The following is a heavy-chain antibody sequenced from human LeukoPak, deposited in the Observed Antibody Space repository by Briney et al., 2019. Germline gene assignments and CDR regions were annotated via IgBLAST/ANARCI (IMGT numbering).Heavy chain of an antibody. CDR3: AKDPMVRGATYDY. D-gene: IGHD3-10*01. J-gene: IGHJ4*02. CDR2: ISGSGTT. V-gene: IGHV3-23*01. CDR1: GFTFRGYA. Sequence: GGSLRLSCAASGFTFRGYAMTWVRQAPGKGLKWVSAISGSGTTYYADSVKGRFTISRDNSKNTLYLQMNSLRAEDTAVYYCAKDPMVRGATYDYWGQGTLVTVSS.